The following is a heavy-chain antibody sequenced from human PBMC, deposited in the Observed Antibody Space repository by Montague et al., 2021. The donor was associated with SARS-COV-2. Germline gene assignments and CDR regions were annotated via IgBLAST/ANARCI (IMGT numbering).Heavy chain of an antibody. CDR1: GGSISSDNYY. CDR3: ARHAPAITMVRGVKLLDWFDP. V-gene: IGHV4-39*01. Sequence: SETLSLTCSVSGGSISSDNYYWGWIRQPPGRGLEWIGSLYYSGSTYYNPSLKSRVTISVDTSKNQFSLKLSSVTAADTAVYYCARHAPAITMVRGVKLLDWFDPWGQGTLVTVSS. D-gene: IGHD3-10*01. J-gene: IGHJ5*02. CDR2: LYYSGST.